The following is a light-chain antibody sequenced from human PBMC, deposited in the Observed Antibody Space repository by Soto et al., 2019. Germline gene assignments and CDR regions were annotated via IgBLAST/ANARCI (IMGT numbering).Light chain of an antibody. CDR1: SNDVGGYNY. CDR2: EVS. CDR3: TSYTSSDTVV. J-gene: IGLJ2*01. V-gene: IGLV2-14*01. Sequence: QSALTQPASVSGSPGQSITISCTGTSNDVGGYNYVSWYQQHPAKAPKLIIYEVSNRPSGVSIRFSGSKSGDTASLTISGLQAEDEADYYCTSYTSSDTVVFGGGTKLTVL.